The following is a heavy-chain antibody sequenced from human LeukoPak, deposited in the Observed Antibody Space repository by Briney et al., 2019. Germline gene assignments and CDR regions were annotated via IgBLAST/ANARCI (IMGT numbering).Heavy chain of an antibody. Sequence: KASETLSLTCSVSSGFITAYYWSWIRQPPGKGLELIGYVYYTGSTEYNPSLRSRVTISLEMSTHQFSLNLTSVTAADTAVYYCATNTGTVFDYWGQGALVTVSS. CDR3: ATNTGTVFDY. CDR1: SGFITAYY. D-gene: IGHD7-27*01. J-gene: IGHJ4*02. V-gene: IGHV4-59*01. CDR2: VYYTGST.